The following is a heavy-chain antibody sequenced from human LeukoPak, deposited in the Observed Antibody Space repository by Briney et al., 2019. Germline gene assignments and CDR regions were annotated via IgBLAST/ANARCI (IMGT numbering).Heavy chain of an antibody. V-gene: IGHV3-23*01. D-gene: IGHD6-19*01. CDR3: AKEGYSSGWYKGYYFDY. CDR2: ISGSGGST. CDR1: GFTFSSYA. J-gene: IGHJ4*02. Sequence: PGGSLRLSCAASGFTFSSYAMSWVRQAPGKGLEWVSAISGSGGSTYYADSVKGRFTISRDNSKNTLYLQMNSLRAEDTAVYHCAKEGYSSGWYKGYYFDYWGQGTLVTVSS.